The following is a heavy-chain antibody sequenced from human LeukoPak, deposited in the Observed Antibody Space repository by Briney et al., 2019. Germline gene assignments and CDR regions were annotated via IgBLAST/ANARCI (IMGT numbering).Heavy chain of an antibody. D-gene: IGHD6-13*01. CDR2: ISGSGGST. V-gene: IGHV3-23*01. J-gene: IGHJ4*02. Sequence: GGSLRLSCAASGFTFDNHWMHWIRQVPGKGLEWVSAISGSGGSTYYADSVKGRFTISRDNSKNTLYLQMNSLRAEDTAVYYCARVTGYVMEDYFDYWGQGTLVTVSS. CDR1: GFTFDNHW. CDR3: ARVTGYVMEDYFDY.